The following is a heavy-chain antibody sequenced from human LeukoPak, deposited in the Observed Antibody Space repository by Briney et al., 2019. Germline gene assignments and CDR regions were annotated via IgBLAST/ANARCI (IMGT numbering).Heavy chain of an antibody. J-gene: IGHJ6*02. CDR2: IYESGST. Sequence: PSETLSLTCTVSGGSIKSYYWSWIRQTPGKGLEWIGCIYESGSTYHNPSLKSRVTISVDMSKNQFSLKVSSVTAADTAVYYCARGGSSWSYAMDVWGQGTTVTVSS. CDR3: ARGGSSWSYAMDV. CDR1: GGSIKSYY. V-gene: IGHV4-59*01. D-gene: IGHD6-13*01.